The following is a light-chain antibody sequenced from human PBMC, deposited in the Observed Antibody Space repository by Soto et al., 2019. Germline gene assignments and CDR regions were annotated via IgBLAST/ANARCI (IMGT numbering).Light chain of an antibody. Sequence: DVVVTQSPLSLPVTPGEPASISCRSSQSLLHINGYNYLDWYLQKPGQPPQLLIYLGSNRASGVPDRLSGSGSGTDFTLKISRVEAEDVGVYYCMQALQGLYTFGQGTKLEIK. CDR1: QSLLHINGYNY. CDR2: LGS. CDR3: MQALQGLYT. V-gene: IGKV2-28*01. J-gene: IGKJ2*01.